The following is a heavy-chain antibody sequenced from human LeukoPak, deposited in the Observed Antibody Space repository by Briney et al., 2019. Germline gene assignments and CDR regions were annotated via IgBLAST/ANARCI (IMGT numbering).Heavy chain of an antibody. J-gene: IGHJ4*02. Sequence: GGSLRLSCAASGFTFSSYGMHWVRQAPGKGLEWVAFIRYDGSNKYYADSVKGRFTISRDNSKNTLYLQMNSLRAEDTAVYYCAKDLGYCANGVCYTSYYFDYWGQGTLVTVSS. CDR1: GFTFSSYG. CDR3: AKDLGYCANGVCYTSYYFDY. V-gene: IGHV3-30*02. CDR2: IRYDGSNK. D-gene: IGHD2-8*01.